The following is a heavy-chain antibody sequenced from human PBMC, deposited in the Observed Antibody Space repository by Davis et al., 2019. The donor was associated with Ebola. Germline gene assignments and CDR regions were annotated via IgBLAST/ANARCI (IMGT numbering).Heavy chain of an antibody. Sequence: SLKISCAASGFTFDDYAMHWVRQAPGKGLEWVSGISWNSGSIGYADSVKGRFTISRDNAKNSLYLQMNSLRAEDTAIYYCVPGTWIRGQGTLVTASS. CDR1: GFTFDDYA. J-gene: IGHJ4*02. D-gene: IGHD5-18*01. CDR2: ISWNSGSI. CDR3: VPGTWI. V-gene: IGHV3-9*01.